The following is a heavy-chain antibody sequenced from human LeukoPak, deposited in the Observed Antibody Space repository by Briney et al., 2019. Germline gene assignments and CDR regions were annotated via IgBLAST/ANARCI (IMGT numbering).Heavy chain of an antibody. J-gene: IGHJ4*02. V-gene: IGHV3-43*01. CDR3: GDFRGDF. CDR2: ISWNSGSI. CDR1: GFDFGEYT. D-gene: IGHD2-21*01. Sequence: GGPLRPSCAVSGFDFGEYTMHWVRQPPGKGLEWVSLISWNSGSIKYTESVKGRFTISRDNSKNSLYLQMSSLRTEDTALYYSGDFRGDFWGQGTLVTVSS.